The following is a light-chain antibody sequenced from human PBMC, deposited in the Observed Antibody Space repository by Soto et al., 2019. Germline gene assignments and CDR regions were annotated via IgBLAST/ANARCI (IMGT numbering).Light chain of an antibody. V-gene: IGLV1-51*02. J-gene: IGLJ1*01. Sequence: CVLTQPPPVSSAPGQKVNISCSGKSSNIGSNDVSWYQQLPGKAPKLLIYENSQRPSGIPDRFSGSKSGTSATLGITGLQTGDEADYYCGTWDSSLIALFGTGTKVTVL. CDR1: SSNIGSND. CDR2: ENS. CDR3: GTWDSSLIAL.